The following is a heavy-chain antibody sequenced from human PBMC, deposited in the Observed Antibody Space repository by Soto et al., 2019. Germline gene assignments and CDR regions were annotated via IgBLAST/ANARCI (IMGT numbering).Heavy chain of an antibody. J-gene: IGHJ2*01. Sequence: GGSLRLSCAASGFTFSSYDMHWVRQATGKGLEWVSAIGTAGDTYYPGSVKGRFTISRENAKNSLYLQMNSLRAGDTAVYYCARASRKYDYIWGSYRFNWYFDLWGRGTLVTVSS. D-gene: IGHD3-16*02. CDR2: IGTAGDT. CDR3: ARASRKYDYIWGSYRFNWYFDL. CDR1: GFTFSSYD. V-gene: IGHV3-13*01.